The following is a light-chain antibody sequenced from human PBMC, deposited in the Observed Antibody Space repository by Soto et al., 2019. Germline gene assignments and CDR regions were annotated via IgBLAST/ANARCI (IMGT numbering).Light chain of an antibody. CDR1: SSDVGGYNY. CDR3: SSYTSSSTYVV. CDR2: DVS. Sequence: QSALTLPASVSGSPGQSITISCTGTSSDVGGYNYVSWYQQHPGKAPKLMIYDVSNRPSGVSNRFSGSKSGNTASLTISGLQAEDEAAYYCSSYTSSSTYVVFGGGTKLTVL. J-gene: IGLJ2*01. V-gene: IGLV2-14*01.